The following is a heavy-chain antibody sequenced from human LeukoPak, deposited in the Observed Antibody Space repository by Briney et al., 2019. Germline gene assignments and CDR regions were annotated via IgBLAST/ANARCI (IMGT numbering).Heavy chain of an antibody. D-gene: IGHD5-18*01. J-gene: IGHJ4*02. CDR1: GFTFSSYA. CDR2: ISGSGGST. Sequence: PGGSLRLSCAASGFTFSSYAMSWVRQAPGKGLEWVSAISGSGGSTYYADSVKGRFTIPRDNSKNTLYLQINSLRAEDTAVHYCAKGKDTAMVRYYFDYWGQGTLVTVSS. CDR3: AKGKDTAMVRYYFDY. V-gene: IGHV3-23*01.